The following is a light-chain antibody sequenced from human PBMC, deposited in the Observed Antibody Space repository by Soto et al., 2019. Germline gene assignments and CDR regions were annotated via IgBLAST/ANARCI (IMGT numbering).Light chain of an antibody. V-gene: IGKV3-20*01. Sequence: SVLMQTPGTLSLTPGERATLSCRASQSVSNNYLAWYQQKPGQAPRLLIYGASNRATGIPDRFSGSGSGTDFTLTISRLEPEDFAVYYCQQYGSSGTFGQGTKVDIK. CDR3: QQYGSSGT. CDR1: QSVSNNY. J-gene: IGKJ1*01. CDR2: GAS.